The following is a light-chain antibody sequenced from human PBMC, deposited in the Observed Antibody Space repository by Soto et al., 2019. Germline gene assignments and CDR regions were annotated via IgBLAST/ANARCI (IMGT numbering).Light chain of an antibody. J-gene: IGLJ7*01. CDR3: QTWGTGSAIVV. V-gene: IGLV4-69*01. CDR1: SGHSNYA. CDR2: VNSGGSH. Sequence: QPVLTQSPSASASLGASVKLTCTLSSGHSNYAIAWHQQQPEKGPRYLMQVNSGGSHIKGDGIPDRFSGSSSGAERYLFTSSLQSEDEADYYCQTWGTGSAIVVFGGGTQLTVL.